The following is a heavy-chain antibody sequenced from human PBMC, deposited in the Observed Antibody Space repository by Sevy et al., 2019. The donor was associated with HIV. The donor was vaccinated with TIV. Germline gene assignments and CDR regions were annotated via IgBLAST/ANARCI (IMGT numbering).Heavy chain of an antibody. CDR1: GFTFSSYG. Sequence: GGSLRLSCAASGFTFSSYGMHWVRQAPGKGLEWVAVIWYDGSNKYYADSVKGRFTISRDNSKNTLYLQMNSLSAEDMAVYYCAREFQYYDSSDYYSYYFDYWGQGTLVTVSS. J-gene: IGHJ4*02. CDR3: AREFQYYDSSDYYSYYFDY. CDR2: IWYDGSNK. D-gene: IGHD3-22*01. V-gene: IGHV3-33*01.